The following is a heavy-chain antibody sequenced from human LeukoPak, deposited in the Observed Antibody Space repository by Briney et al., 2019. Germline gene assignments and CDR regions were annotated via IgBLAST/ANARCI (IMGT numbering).Heavy chain of an antibody. CDR2: INPNSGGT. D-gene: IGHD6-6*01. Sequence: SSVKVSCKASRYTFTGYYMHWVRQAPGQGLERMGWINPNSGGTNYAQKFQGRVTMTRDTSISTAYMELSRLRSDETAVYYCAREGLRSIAARRGTRDYMDVWGKGTTVIVSS. V-gene: IGHV1-2*02. J-gene: IGHJ6*03. CDR1: RYTFTGYY. CDR3: AREGLRSIAARRGTRDYMDV.